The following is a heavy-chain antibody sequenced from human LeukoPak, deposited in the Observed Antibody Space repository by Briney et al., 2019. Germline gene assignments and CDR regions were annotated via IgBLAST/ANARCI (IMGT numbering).Heavy chain of an antibody. Sequence: GASVKVSCKASGYTFTGYYMHWVRQAPGQGLEWMGWINPNSGGTNYAQKFQGRVTMTRDTSISTAYMELSRLRSDDTAVYYCARGPGEGLLWFGERLPKDAFDIWGQGTMVTVSS. CDR2: INPNSGGT. V-gene: IGHV1-2*02. CDR3: ARGPGEGLLWFGERLPKDAFDI. J-gene: IGHJ3*02. CDR1: GYTFTGYY. D-gene: IGHD3-10*01.